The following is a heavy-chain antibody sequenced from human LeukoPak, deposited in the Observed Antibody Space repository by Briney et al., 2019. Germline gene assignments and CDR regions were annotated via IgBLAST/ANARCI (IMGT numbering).Heavy chain of an antibody. CDR2: INHSGST. J-gene: IGHJ6*03. Sequence: SETLSLTCAVHGGSFSGYYWSWIRQPPGKGLEWIGEINHSGSTNYNPSLKSRVTISVDTSKNQFSLKLSSVTAADTAVYYCARHHYMDVWGKGTTVTISS. V-gene: IGHV4-34*01. CDR3: ARHHYMDV. CDR1: GGSFSGYY.